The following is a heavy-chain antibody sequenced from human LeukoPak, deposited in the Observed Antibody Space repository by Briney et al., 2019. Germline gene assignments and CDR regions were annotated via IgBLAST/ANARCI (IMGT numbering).Heavy chain of an antibody. V-gene: IGHV3-15*01. CDR3: TKDREGSYYDSSGYYRGAFDV. D-gene: IGHD3-22*01. Sequence: SGGSLRLSCAASGFIVTYAWMSWVRQTPGKGLEWVGRIKGNTDGGTTDYAAPVEGRFTISRDDSENTLYLQMNSLKTEDTALYYCTKDREGSYYDSSGYYRGAFDVWGQGTMVTVSS. J-gene: IGHJ3*01. CDR2: IKGNTDGGTT. CDR1: GFIVTYAW.